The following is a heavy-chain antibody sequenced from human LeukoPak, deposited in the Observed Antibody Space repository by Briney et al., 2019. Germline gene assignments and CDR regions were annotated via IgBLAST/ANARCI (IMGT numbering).Heavy chain of an antibody. V-gene: IGHV1-69*05. D-gene: IGHD3-3*01. Sequence: GASVKVSCKASGGTFSSYAISWVRQAPGQGLEWMGGIIPIFGTANYAQKFQGRVTITTDESTSTAYMELSSLRSEDTAVYYCARDKGITILGVEEHYYYMDVWGKGTTVTVSS. CDR1: GGTFSSYA. CDR3: ARDKGITILGVEEHYYYMDV. CDR2: IIPIFGTA. J-gene: IGHJ6*03.